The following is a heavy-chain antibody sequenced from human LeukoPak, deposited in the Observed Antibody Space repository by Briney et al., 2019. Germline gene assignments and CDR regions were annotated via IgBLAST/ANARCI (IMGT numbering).Heavy chain of an antibody. J-gene: IGHJ4*02. CDR3: AKDGGLWVSAHWGDS. CDR1: GFTFSSYT. Sequence: GGSLRLSCTASGFTFSSYTMTWVRQAPGKGLKWVSTITTGDGNTYYADSVRGRFTVSRDDSKNTLYLQMNSLRAEDTAVYYCAKDGGLWVSAHWGDSWGRGTLVTVSS. D-gene: IGHD7-27*01. V-gene: IGHV3-23*01. CDR2: ITTGDGNT.